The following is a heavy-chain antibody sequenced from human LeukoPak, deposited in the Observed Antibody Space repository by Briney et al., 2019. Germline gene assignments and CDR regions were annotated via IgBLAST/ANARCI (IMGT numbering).Heavy chain of an antibody. CDR1: GFTFSNAW. CDR3: TTWAVTMVRGVTDY. CDR2: IKSKTDGGTT. D-gene: IGHD3-10*01. V-gene: IGHV3-15*01. J-gene: IGHJ4*02. Sequence: GGSLRLSCAASGFTFSNAWMSWVRQAPGKGLEWVGRIKSKTDGGTTDYAAPVKGRFTISRDDSKNTLYLQMNSLKTEDTAVYYCTTWAVTMVRGVTDYWGQGTLVTVSS.